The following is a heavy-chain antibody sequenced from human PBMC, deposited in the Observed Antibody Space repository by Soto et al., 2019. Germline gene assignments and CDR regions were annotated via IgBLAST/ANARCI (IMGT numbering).Heavy chain of an antibody. J-gene: IGHJ4*02. CDR2: MKQDGSEK. Sequence: GGSLRLSCVASGFTFSNYWMSWVRQAPGKGLEWVANMKQDGSEKNYVDSVKGRFTISRDNAKNSLYLQMNSLRAEDTAMYYCARDLNGVLDYWGQGTLVTVSS. D-gene: IGHD3-10*01. CDR3: ARDLNGVLDY. CDR1: GFTFSNYW. V-gene: IGHV3-7*01.